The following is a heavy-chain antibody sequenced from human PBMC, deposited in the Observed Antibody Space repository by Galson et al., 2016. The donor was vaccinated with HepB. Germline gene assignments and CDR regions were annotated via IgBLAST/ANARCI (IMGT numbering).Heavy chain of an antibody. D-gene: IGHD2/OR15-2a*01. Sequence: SLRLSCAASGFIFSSYGMHWVRQAPGKGLDWVALITPEGSDTYYADAVKGRFTISRDNSKNTLSLQMNSLRAEDTAIYYCARDGISSLDQWGQGILVTVSS. CDR1: GFIFSSYG. CDR2: ITPEGSDT. J-gene: IGHJ4*02. V-gene: IGHV3-30*03. CDR3: ARDGISSLDQ.